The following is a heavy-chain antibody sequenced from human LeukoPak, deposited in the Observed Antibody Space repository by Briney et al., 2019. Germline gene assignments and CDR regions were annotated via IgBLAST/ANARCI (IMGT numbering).Heavy chain of an antibody. J-gene: IGHJ4*02. D-gene: IGHD1-26*01. Sequence: PSETLSLTCIVSGGSITSGDYYWSWIRQHPGKGLEWIGYIYFSGSAFYNPSLRSRVTMSVDTSKNQFSMKLSYVTAADTAVYYCARQGRGIVGPYLDYWGQGTLVTVSS. CDR1: GGSITSGDYY. CDR2: IYFSGSA. V-gene: IGHV4-30-4*08. CDR3: ARQGRGIVGPYLDY.